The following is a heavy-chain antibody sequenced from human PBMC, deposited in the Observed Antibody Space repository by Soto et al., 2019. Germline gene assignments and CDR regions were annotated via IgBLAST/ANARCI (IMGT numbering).Heavy chain of an antibody. D-gene: IGHD4-4*01. CDR1: GFTFSSYW. CDR3: ARGTVTNRNVMDV. J-gene: IGHJ6*02. V-gene: IGHV3-74*01. Sequence: EVQLVESGGDLVQPGGSLRLSCAASGFTFSSYWMHWVRQAPGKGLVWVSRIYSDGRTTYYADSVKGRFTISRDNAKNTLYLQMNSLRSEDTAVYYCARGTVTNRNVMDVWGQGTTVTVSS. CDR2: IYSDGRTT.